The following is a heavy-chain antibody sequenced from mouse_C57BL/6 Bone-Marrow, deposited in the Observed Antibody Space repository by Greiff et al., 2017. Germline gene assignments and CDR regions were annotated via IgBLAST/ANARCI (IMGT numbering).Heavy chain of an antibody. D-gene: IGHD2-14*01. J-gene: IGHJ3*01. CDR1: GYTFTSYW. CDR2: IDPSDSYI. V-gene: IGHV1-69*01. Sequence: QVQLQQSGAELVMPGASVKLSCKASGYTFTSYWMHWVKQRPGQGLEWIGEIDPSDSYINYNQKFKDKSTLTVDKSSSTAYMQHSSLTSENSAVYYGAREYDPAGLAYWGQGTLVTVSA. CDR3: AREYDPAGLAY.